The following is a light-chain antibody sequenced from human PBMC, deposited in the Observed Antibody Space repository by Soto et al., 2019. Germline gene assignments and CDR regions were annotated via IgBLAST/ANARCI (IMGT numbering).Light chain of an antibody. CDR3: QSYDTGLTGHVL. Sequence: QSVLTQPPSVSGAPGERVTISCTGSSSDIGAGYRVRWYQQVPGTAPKLLIYDNTNRPSGVSVRFSGSKSGTSASLAISGLQAEDEADYYCQSYDTGLTGHVLFGGVTKLTVL. CDR1: SSDIGAGYR. J-gene: IGLJ2*01. CDR2: DNT. V-gene: IGLV1-40*01.